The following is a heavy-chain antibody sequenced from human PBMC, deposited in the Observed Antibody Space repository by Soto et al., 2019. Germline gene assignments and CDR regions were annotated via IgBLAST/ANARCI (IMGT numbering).Heavy chain of an antibody. CDR1: GGSISSGGYY. V-gene: IGHV4-31*03. Sequence: TLSLTCTVSGGSISSGGYYWSWIRQHPGKGLEWIGYIYYSGSTYYNPSLKSRVTISVDTSKNQFSLKLSSVTAADTAVYYCARVMDSSSSGTNWFDPWGQGTLLTVSP. J-gene: IGHJ5*02. D-gene: IGHD6-6*01. CDR2: IYYSGST. CDR3: ARVMDSSSSGTNWFDP.